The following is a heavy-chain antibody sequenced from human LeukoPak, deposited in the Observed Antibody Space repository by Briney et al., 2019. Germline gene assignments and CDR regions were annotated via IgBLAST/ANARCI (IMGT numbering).Heavy chain of an antibody. Sequence: GGSLRLSCAASGFTFSSYAMSWVRQAPGKGLEWVSAISGSGGSTYYADSVKGWFTISRDNSKNTLYLQMNSLRAEDTAVYYCAKDLRRWLQLGGYYFDYWGQGTLVTVSS. CDR1: GFTFSSYA. J-gene: IGHJ4*02. D-gene: IGHD5-24*01. V-gene: IGHV3-23*01. CDR3: AKDLRRWLQLGGYYFDY. CDR2: ISGSGGST.